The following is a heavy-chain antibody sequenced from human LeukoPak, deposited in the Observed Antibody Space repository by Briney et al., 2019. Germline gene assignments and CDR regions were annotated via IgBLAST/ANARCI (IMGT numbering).Heavy chain of an antibody. CDR1: GGSTSSYY. CDR3: ARARSVGATTYLFDY. V-gene: IGHV4-4*07. D-gene: IGHD1-26*01. CDR2: IYTSGST. J-gene: IGHJ4*02. Sequence: KPSETLSLXCTVSGGSTSSYYWSWIRQPAGKGLEWIGRIYTSGSTNYNPSLKSRVTMSVDTSKNQFSLKLSSVTAADTAVYYCARARSVGATTYLFDYWGQGTLVTVSS.